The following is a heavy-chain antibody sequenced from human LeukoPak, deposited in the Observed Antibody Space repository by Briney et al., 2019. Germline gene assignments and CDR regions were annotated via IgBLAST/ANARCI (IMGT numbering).Heavy chain of an antibody. J-gene: IGHJ5*02. CDR2: IWYDGSNK. CDR1: GFTFSSYG. CDR3: ARQWPVRNWFDP. V-gene: IGHV3-33*01. Sequence: GGSLRLSCAASGFTFSSYGMHWVRQAPGKGLEWVAVIWYDGSNKYYADSVKGRFTISRDNSKNTLYLQMNSLRAEDTAVYYCARQWPVRNWFDPWGQGTLVTVSS. D-gene: IGHD6-19*01.